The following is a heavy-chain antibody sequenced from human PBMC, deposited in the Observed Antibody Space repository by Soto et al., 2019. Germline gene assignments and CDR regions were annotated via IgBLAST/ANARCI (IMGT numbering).Heavy chain of an antibody. Sequence: PGGSLRLSCAASGFTFSIYAMRLVRHAPGKGLEWVSAISGSGGSTYYADSVKGRFTISRDNSKNTLYLQMNSLRAEDTAVYYCAKDPTGVQLVSSFDYWGQGTLVTVSS. CDR2: ISGSGGST. CDR3: AKDPTGVQLVSSFDY. V-gene: IGHV3-23*01. J-gene: IGHJ4*02. D-gene: IGHD6-13*01. CDR1: GFTFSIYA.